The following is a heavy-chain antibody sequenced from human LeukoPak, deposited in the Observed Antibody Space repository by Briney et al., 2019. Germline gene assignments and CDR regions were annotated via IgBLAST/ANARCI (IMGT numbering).Heavy chain of an antibody. J-gene: IGHJ4*02. D-gene: IGHD3-9*01. CDR1: GFTFSNAW. V-gene: IGHV3-15*01. CDR2: IKSKTDGGTT. CDR3: KTNVAYDILTGYYPKYYFDY. Sequence: GGSLRLSCAASGFTFSNAWMSWVRQAPGEGLEWVGRIKSKTDGGTTDYAAPVKGRFTISRDDSKNTLYLQMNSLKTEDTAVYYFKTNVAYDILTGYYPKYYFDYWGQGTLVTVSS.